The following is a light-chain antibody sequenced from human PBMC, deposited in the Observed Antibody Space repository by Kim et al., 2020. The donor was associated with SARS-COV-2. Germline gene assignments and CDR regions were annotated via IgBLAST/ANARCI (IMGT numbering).Light chain of an antibody. J-gene: IGKJ2*01. V-gene: IGKV3-11*01. CDR2: DVF. CDR3: HQRSNWPNT. Sequence: PGERGPLSWRDRKGFAKCVARYQQKPGEAPRLLIYDVFNRAAGIPGRFSGSGSGTDFNLTISSLEPEDFALYYCHQRSNWPNTFGQGTKLEI. CDR1: KGFAKC.